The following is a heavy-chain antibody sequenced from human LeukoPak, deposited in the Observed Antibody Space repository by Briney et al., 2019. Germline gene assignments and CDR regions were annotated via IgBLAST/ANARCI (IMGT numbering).Heavy chain of an antibody. D-gene: IGHD4-17*01. CDR3: ARGLHGDYGYFDY. Sequence: ASVKVSCKASGGTFSSYAISWVRQAPGQGLEWMGGVIPMFATANYATKFQDSVTITADESTSTAYMELRSLRSEDTAVYHCARGLHGDYGYFDYWGQGTLVTVSS. J-gene: IGHJ4*02. V-gene: IGHV1-69*13. CDR1: GGTFSSYA. CDR2: VIPMFATA.